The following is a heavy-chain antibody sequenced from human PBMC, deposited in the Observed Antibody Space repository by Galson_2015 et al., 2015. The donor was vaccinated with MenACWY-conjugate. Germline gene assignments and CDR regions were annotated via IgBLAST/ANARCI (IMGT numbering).Heavy chain of an antibody. J-gene: IGHJ6*03. Sequence: SVKVSCKASGGTFRKSAISWVRQAPGQGLEWMGGIIPIFGSPNYAQKFQGRVTITADESTSTSYMELTSLRSEDTAVYYCAFVAGPNCYYYMDVWGKGTTVTVSS. CDR3: AFVAGPNCYYYMDV. V-gene: IGHV1-69*13. D-gene: IGHD3-10*01. CDR1: GGTFRKSA. CDR2: IIPIFGSP.